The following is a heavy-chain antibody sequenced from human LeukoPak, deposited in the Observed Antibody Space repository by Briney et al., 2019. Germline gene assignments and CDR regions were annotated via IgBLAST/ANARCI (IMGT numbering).Heavy chain of an antibody. CDR1: GGSISSSSYY. D-gene: IGHD3-22*01. V-gene: IGHV4-39*07. CDR2: IYYSGST. J-gene: IGHJ4*02. CDR3: ARAGNYDGVDY. Sequence: SETLSLTCTVSGGSISSSSYYWGWIRQPPGKGLEWIGSIYYSGSTYYNPSLKSRVTISVDTSKNQFSLKLSSVTAADTAVYYCARAGNYDGVDYWGQGTLVTVSS.